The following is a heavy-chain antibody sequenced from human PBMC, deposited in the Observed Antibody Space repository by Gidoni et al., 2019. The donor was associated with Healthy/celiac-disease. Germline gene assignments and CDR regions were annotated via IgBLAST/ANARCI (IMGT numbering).Heavy chain of an antibody. D-gene: IGHD2-15*01. V-gene: IGHV3-21*01. J-gene: IGHJ3*02. CDR2: ISSSSSYI. Sequence: EVQLVESGGGLVKPGGSLRLSCAASGFTFSSYSMNWVRQAPGKGLEWVSSISSSSSYIYYADSVKGRFTISRDNAKNSLYLQMNSLRAEDTAVYYCAREEVVAATPWAFDIWGQGTMVTVSS. CDR3: AREEVVAATPWAFDI. CDR1: GFTFSSYS.